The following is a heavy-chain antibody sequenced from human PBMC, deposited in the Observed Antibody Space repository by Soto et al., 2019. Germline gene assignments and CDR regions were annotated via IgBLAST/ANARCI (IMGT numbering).Heavy chain of an antibody. D-gene: IGHD3-9*01. Sequence: QVQLQESGPRLIQPSETLSLTCTVSNASISTISSYYWTWVRQPPGKGLEWIGYVYYSGSTNFNPSLKSRVGMSIDTSKNQCSLELKSVTAADTATYDCVRDYLLTGFDTWGQGTLVTVSA. CDR1: NASISTISSYY. V-gene: IGHV4-61*01. CDR3: VRDYLLTGFDT. CDR2: VYYSGST. J-gene: IGHJ5*02.